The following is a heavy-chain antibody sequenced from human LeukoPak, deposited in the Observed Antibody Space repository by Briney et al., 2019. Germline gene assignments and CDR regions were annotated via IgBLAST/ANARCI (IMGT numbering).Heavy chain of an antibody. CDR2: INHSGST. D-gene: IGHD4-11*01. J-gene: IGHJ5*02. V-gene: IGHV4-34*01. Sequence: PSETLSLTCTVSGGSISSYYWSWIRQPPGKGLEWIGEINHSGSTNYNPSLKSRVTISVDTSKNQFSLKLSSVTAADTAVYYCARAARYSSNWFDPWGQGTLVTVSS. CDR1: GGSISSYY. CDR3: ARAARYSSNWFDP.